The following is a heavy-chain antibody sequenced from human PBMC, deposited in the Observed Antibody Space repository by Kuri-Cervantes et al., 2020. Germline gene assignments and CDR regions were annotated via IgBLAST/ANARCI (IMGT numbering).Heavy chain of an antibody. CDR2: INPNSGGT. CDR1: GYTFTGYY. CDR3: ATDGYGSGSGDTFDI. D-gene: IGHD3-10*01. J-gene: IGHJ3*02. V-gene: IGHV1-2*04. Sequence: ASVKVSCKASGYTFTGYYMHWVRQAPGQGLEWMGWINPNSGGTNYAQKFQGWVTMTRDTSISTAYMELSRLRSEDTAVYYCATDGYGSGSGDTFDIWGQGTMVTVSS.